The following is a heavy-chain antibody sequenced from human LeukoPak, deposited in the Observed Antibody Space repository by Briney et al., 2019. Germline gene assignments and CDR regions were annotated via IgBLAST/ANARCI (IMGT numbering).Heavy chain of an antibody. CDR1: GFTVSSNY. Sequence: GGSLRLSCAASGFTVSSNYMSWVRQAPGKGLEWVSVIYSGGSTYYTDSVKGRFTISRDNSRKTLYLQMNSLRAEDTAVYYCARQNYCGVDCYSRHFDYWGQGTLVTVSS. D-gene: IGHD2-21*02. V-gene: IGHV3-66*04. CDR3: ARQNYCGVDCYSRHFDY. CDR2: IYSGGST. J-gene: IGHJ4*02.